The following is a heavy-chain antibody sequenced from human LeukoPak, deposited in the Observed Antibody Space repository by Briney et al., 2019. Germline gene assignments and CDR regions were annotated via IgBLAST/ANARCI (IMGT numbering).Heavy chain of an antibody. J-gene: IGHJ4*02. CDR2: INPSGGST. CDR3: ARGVPSYYDFWSGYYPIYYFDY. CDR1: GYTFTSYY. D-gene: IGHD3-3*01. Sequence: ASVKVSCKASGYTFTSYYMHWVRQAPGQGLEWMGIINPSGGSTSYAQKFQGRVTMTRDTSTSTVYMELSSLRSEDTAVYYCARGVPSYYDFWSGYYPIYYFDYWGQGTLVTVSS. V-gene: IGHV1-46*01.